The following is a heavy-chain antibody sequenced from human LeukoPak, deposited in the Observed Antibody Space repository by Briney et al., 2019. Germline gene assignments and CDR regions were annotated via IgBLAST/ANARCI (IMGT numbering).Heavy chain of an antibody. CDR1: GYSIRNGYN. V-gene: IGHV4-38-2*02. J-gene: IGHJ5*02. CDR3: ARGPATVYSGYDFRPRISWFDP. Sequence: SETLSLTCTVSGYSIRNGYNWGWIRQPPGEGLEWIGEINHSGSTNYNPSLKSRVTISVDTSKNQFSLKLSSVTAADTAVYYCARGPATVYSGYDFRPRISWFDPWGQGTLVTVSS. CDR2: INHSGST. D-gene: IGHD5-12*01.